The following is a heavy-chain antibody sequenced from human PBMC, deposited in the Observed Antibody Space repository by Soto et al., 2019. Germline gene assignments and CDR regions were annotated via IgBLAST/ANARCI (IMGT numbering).Heavy chain of an antibody. D-gene: IGHD6-13*01. V-gene: IGHV3-33*01. CDR3: ARDRESYSSSWSYLLY. Sequence: GGSLRLSCEASGFTFITYAMHWVRQAPGKGLEWVAVIWYDGSDKYYGDSVKGRFTISRDNSKNTLYLQMNSLRAEDTAVYYCARDRESYSSSWSYLLYWGQGTVVTVSS. CDR1: GFTFITYA. J-gene: IGHJ1*01. CDR2: IWYDGSDK.